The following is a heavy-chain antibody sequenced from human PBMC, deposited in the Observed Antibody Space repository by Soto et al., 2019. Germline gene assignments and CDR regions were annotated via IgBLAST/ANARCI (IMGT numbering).Heavy chain of an antibody. Sequence: EVQLVESGGGLVQPGGSLRLSCAASGFTFSDHYMDWVRQAPGKGLEWVGRARNKVNSYTTAYAASVKGRFTISRDDSKNSLYLQMNSLKAEDTAVYFCARGQGMAEAFDIWGQGTMVTVSS. CDR1: GFTFSDHY. CDR2: ARNKVNSYTT. CDR3: ARGQGMAEAFDI. D-gene: IGHD3-10*01. V-gene: IGHV3-72*01. J-gene: IGHJ3*02.